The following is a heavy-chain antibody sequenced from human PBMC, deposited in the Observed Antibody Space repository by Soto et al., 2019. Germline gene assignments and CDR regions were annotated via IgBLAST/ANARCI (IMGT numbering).Heavy chain of an antibody. CDR2: IYYSGST. J-gene: IGHJ3*02. CDR1: GGSISSGGYY. CDR3: AVMGGHDYGDYKSPGAFDI. Sequence: SETLSLTCTVSGGSISSGGYYWSWIRQHPGKGLEWIGYIYYSGSTYYNPSLKSRVTISVDTSKNQFSLKLSSVTAADTAVYYCAVMGGHDYGDYKSPGAFDIWGQGTMVTVSS. V-gene: IGHV4-31*03. D-gene: IGHD4-17*01.